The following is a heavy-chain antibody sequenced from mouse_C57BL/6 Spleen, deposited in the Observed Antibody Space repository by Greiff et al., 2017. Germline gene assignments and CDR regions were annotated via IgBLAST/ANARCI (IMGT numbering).Heavy chain of an antibody. CDR3: AINYCGGDYPFLDC. V-gene: IGHV1-50*01. CDR1: GYTFTSYW. CDR2: IDPSDSDT. D-gene: IGHD2-13*01. Sequence: VQLQQPGAELVKPGASVKLSCKASGYTFTSYWMQWVKQRPGQGLEWIGEIDPSDSDTNYNQKFKGKATLTVDKSSSTADMQLSILTSEDYAVYYYAINYCGGDYPFLDCWGQGTTLAVSS. J-gene: IGHJ2*01.